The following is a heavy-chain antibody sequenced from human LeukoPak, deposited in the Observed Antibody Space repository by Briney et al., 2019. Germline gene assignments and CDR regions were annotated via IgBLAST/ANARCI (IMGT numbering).Heavy chain of an antibody. D-gene: IGHD3-10*01. Sequence: GGSLRLSCAASGFTVSSTDMSWVRQAPGKGLEWVSAISGSGGSTYYADSVKGRFTISRDNSKNTLYLQMNSLRAEDTAVYYCAKSPGSGSYYPFDYWGQGTLVTVSS. CDR2: ISGSGGST. J-gene: IGHJ4*02. V-gene: IGHV3-23*01. CDR3: AKSPGSGSYYPFDY. CDR1: GFTVSSTD.